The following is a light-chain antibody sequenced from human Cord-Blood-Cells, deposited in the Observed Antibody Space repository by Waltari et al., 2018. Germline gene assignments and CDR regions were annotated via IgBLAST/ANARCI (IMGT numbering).Light chain of an antibody. V-gene: IGLV2-14*01. CDR1: SSDVCGYNY. CDR3: SSYTSSSTWV. J-gene: IGLJ3*02. Sequence: QSALTQPASVSGSPGQSITISCTGTSSDVCGYNYVSWYQQHRGKAPKLMFYDVSKRPHGVSSRSSGAKSGNTASLTIAGLQAEDEADYYCSSYTSSSTWVFGGGTKLTVL. CDR2: DVS.